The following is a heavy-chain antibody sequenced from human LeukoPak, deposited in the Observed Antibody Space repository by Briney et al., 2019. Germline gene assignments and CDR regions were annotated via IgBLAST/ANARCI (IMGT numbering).Heavy chain of an antibody. CDR2: ISSSGSTI. D-gene: IGHD2-2*02. CDR1: GFTFSDYY. CDR3: ARSNSTNCYTD. J-gene: IGHJ4*02. Sequence: GRSLRLSCAASGFTFSDYYLSSIRQAPRKGLEWVSYISSSGSTINYADSVKGRFTISRDNAKNSLYLQMNSLRAEDTAVYYCARSNSTNCYTDWGQGTLVTVSS. V-gene: IGHV3-11*01.